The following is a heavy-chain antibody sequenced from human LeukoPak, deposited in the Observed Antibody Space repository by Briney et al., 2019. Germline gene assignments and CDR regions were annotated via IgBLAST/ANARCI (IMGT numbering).Heavy chain of an antibody. CDR1: GGSISSYH. CDR3: ARSGYDSYFDY. V-gene: IGHV4-59*01. Sequence: PSETLSLTCTVSGGSISSYHWSWIRQPPGKGLEWIGYIYYSGSTNYNPSLKSRVTISVDTSRNQFSLKLSSVTAADTAVYYCARSGYDSYFDYWGQGTLVTVSS. D-gene: IGHD5-12*01. J-gene: IGHJ4*02. CDR2: IYYSGST.